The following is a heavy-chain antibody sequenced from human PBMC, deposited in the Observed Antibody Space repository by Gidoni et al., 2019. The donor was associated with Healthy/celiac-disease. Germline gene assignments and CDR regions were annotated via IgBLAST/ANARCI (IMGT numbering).Heavy chain of an antibody. CDR1: GFTVSSNY. V-gene: IGHV3-53*01. CDR2: IYSGGST. CDR3: ARGNTYYYDSSGYYHAPSLNY. D-gene: IGHD3-22*01. Sequence: EVQLVESGGGLIQPGGSLRLSCAASGFTVSSNYMSWVRQAPGKGLEWVSVIYSGGSTYYADSVKGRFTISRDNSKNTLYLQMNSLRAEDTAVYYCARGNTYYYDSSGYYHAPSLNYWGQGTLVTVSS. J-gene: IGHJ4*02.